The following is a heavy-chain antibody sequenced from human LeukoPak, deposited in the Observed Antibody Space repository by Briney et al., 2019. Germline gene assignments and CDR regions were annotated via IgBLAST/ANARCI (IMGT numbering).Heavy chain of an antibody. CDR2: IYSGGST. V-gene: IGHV3-66*01. CDR1: GFTVSSNY. J-gene: IGHJ6*02. Sequence: GGSLRLSCAASGFTVSSNYMSWVRQAPGKGLEWVSVIYSGGSTYYADSVKGRFTISRDNSKNTLYLQMNSLRAEDTAVYYCAGDRVTMVRGVKYYYGMDVWGQGTTVTVSS. D-gene: IGHD3-10*01. CDR3: AGDRVTMVRGVKYYYGMDV.